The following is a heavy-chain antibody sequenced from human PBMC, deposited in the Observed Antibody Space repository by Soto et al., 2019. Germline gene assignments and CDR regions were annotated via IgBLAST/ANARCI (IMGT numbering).Heavy chain of an antibody. D-gene: IGHD6-19*01. CDR1: GDSVSSTSAA. V-gene: IGHV6-1*01. CDR3: ARGSYYSGWV. CDR2: TYYRSKWYS. J-gene: IGHJ4*02. Sequence: LQTLSLTCAISGDSVSSTSAAWSWIRQSPSRGLEWLGRTYYRSKWYSDYAVSVKSRITINPDTSKNQFSLQLNSVTPEDTAVYYCARGSYYSGWVWGQGTLVTVSS.